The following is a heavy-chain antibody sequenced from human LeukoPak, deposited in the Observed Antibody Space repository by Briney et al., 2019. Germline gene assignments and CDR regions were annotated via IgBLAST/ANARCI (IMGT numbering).Heavy chain of an antibody. Sequence: ASVKVSCKASVHTFSGYYIHWVRQAPGQGLEWMGWINPDNGGTNYAQKFQGRATMTRDTSISTAYMELTRLKSDDTAVYYCAREAPDIVVVVTAALRRSWFDPWGQGTLVTVSS. J-gene: IGHJ5*02. V-gene: IGHV1-2*02. CDR3: AREAPDIVVVVTAALRRSWFDP. D-gene: IGHD2-15*01. CDR2: INPDNGGT. CDR1: VHTFSGYY.